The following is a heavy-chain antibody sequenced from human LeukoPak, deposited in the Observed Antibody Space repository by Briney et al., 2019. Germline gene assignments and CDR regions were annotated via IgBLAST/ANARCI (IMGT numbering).Heavy chain of an antibody. CDR3: AKHRGGSCYSSFDY. D-gene: IGHD2-15*01. CDR1: GFTFSSYA. CDR2: ISGSGGST. V-gene: IGHV3-23*01. J-gene: IGHJ4*02. Sequence: PGVSLRLSCAASGFTFSSYAMSWVRQAPGKGLEWVSAISGSGGSTYYADSVKGRFTISRDNSKNTLYLQMNSLRAEDTAVYYCAKHRGGSCYSSFDYWGQGTLVTVSS.